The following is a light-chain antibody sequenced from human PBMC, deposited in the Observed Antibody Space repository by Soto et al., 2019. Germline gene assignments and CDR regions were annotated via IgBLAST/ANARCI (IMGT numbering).Light chain of an antibody. J-gene: IGKJ1*01. V-gene: IGKV3-11*01. CDR1: QSVSSY. CDR3: HQYNNWPPWT. CDR2: DAS. Sequence: EIVLTQSPATLSLSPGERATLSCRASQSVSSYLAWYQQKPGQAPRLLIYDASNRATGIPARFSGSGSATDFTLTISSLEPEDFAVYYCHQYNNWPPWTFGPGTKVEIK.